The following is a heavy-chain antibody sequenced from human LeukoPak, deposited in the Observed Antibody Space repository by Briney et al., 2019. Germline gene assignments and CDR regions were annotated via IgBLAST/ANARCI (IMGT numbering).Heavy chain of an antibody. J-gene: IGHJ6*03. Sequence: ASVKVSCKVSGYRLSELSMHWVRQAPGKGLEWMGGLDVEDDEPIYAQKFQGRVIMTEDTSTDTAYMELSSLRSEDTAVYYCATEATSPDYNYYMDVWGKGTTVTVS. V-gene: IGHV1-24*01. CDR3: ATEATSPDYNYYMDV. CDR2: LDVEDDEP. CDR1: GYRLSELS. D-gene: IGHD2-2*01.